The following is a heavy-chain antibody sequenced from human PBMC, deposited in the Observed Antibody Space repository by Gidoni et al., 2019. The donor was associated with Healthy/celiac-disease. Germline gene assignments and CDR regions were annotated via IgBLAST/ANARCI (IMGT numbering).Heavy chain of an antibody. CDR3: AKDRGQLWFSDYFDY. D-gene: IGHD5-18*01. CDR1: GFTFRSYG. J-gene: IGHJ4*02. Sequence: QVQLVESGGGVVQPGGSLRLSCAASGFTFRSYGMHWVRQAPGKGLEWVAVISYDGSNKYYADSVKGRFTISRDNSKNTLYLQMNSLRAEDTAVYYCAKDRGQLWFSDYFDYWGQGTLVTVSS. V-gene: IGHV3-30*18. CDR2: ISYDGSNK.